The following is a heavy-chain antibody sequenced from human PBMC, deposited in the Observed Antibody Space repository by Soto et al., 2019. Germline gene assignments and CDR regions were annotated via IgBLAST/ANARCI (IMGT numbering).Heavy chain of an antibody. Sequence: QLQLQESGPGLVKPSETLSLTCTVSGGSISSSSYYWGWIRQPPGKGLEWIGSIYYSGSTYYNPSLKSRVPISVDTSKNQFSLKLSSVTAADTAVYYCARNHSYDYIWGSYRMGFDYWGQGTLVTVSS. CDR1: GGSISSSSYY. CDR3: ARNHSYDYIWGSYRMGFDY. J-gene: IGHJ4*02. CDR2: IYYSGST. V-gene: IGHV4-39*01. D-gene: IGHD3-16*02.